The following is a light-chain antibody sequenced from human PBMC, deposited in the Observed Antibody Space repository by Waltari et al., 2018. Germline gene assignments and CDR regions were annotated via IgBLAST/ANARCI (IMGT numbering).Light chain of an antibody. CDR1: SGHSSNV. CDR3: QTGGHGTWV. V-gene: IGLV4-69*01. CDR2: VNSDGSH. J-gene: IGLJ3*02. Sequence: QLVLTQSPSASASLGASVQLTCTLSSGHSSNVIASLQQQPEKGPRYLMKVNSDGSHSKGDKIPDRFSGSSSGAEHFRTISSLQSEDEADYYCQTGGHGTWVFGGGTKLTVL.